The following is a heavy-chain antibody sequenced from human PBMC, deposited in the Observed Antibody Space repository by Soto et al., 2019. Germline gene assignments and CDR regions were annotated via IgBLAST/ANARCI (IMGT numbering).Heavy chain of an antibody. CDR2: ISSGTTTI. V-gene: IGHV3-48*02. Sequence: EVQLVESGGGFVQPGGSLRLSCAASGFTFSSYSMNWVRQAPGKGLAWVSYISSGTTTIYYADSVKGRFTISRDNAKNSLYLQMNSLRDEDTAVYYCARDHYGDYIFDCWGQGTLVTVSS. CDR1: GFTFSSYS. J-gene: IGHJ4*02. CDR3: ARDHYGDYIFDC. D-gene: IGHD4-17*01.